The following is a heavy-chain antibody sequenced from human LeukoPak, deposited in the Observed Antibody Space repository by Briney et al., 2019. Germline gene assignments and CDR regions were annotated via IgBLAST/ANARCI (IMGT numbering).Heavy chain of an antibody. CDR1: GFTFSDYY. J-gene: IGHJ4*01. V-gene: IGHV3-11*05. CDR3: ARGDFISSRDYLFFFDY. D-gene: IGHD3-16*01. Sequence: AGGSLRLSCAASGFTFSDYYMSWIRQAPGKGLEWVSYISSSSSYTNYADSVEGRFTISRDNAKNSLYLQMNSLRAEDTAMYYCARGDFISSRDYLFFFDYWGQGSLVTVSS. CDR2: ISSSSSYT.